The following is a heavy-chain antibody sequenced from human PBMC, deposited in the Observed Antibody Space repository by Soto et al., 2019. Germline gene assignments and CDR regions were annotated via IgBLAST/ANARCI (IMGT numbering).Heavy chain of an antibody. CDR2: IDPSDSYT. D-gene: IGHD4-17*01. Sequence: GESLKISCKGSGYRLTSYLNIRGPPMPGKGLEWMGRIDPSDSYTNYSPSFQGHVTISADKSISTAYLQWSSLKASDTAMHSCASSTTLYSGMDVWGQGTTVTVS. CDR3: ASSTTLYSGMDV. V-gene: IGHV5-10-1*01. CDR1: GYRLTSYL. J-gene: IGHJ6*02.